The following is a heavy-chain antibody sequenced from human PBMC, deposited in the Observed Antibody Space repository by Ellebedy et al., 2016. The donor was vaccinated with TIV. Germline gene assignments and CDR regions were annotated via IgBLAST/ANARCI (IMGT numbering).Heavy chain of an antibody. D-gene: IGHD3-22*01. J-gene: IGHJ5*02. Sequence: AASVKVSCKASGYTFTSYDINWVRQATGQGLEWMGWVNPNRGNTGYAQKFQGWVTMTRDTSISTAYMELSRLRSDDTAVYYCARGYPVTMIVVVDNWFDPWGQGTLVTVSS. CDR1: GYTFTSYD. CDR2: VNPNRGNT. CDR3: ARGYPVTMIVVVDNWFDP. V-gene: IGHV1-8*01.